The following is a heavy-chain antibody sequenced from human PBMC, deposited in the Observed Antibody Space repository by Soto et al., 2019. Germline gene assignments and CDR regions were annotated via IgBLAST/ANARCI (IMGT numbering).Heavy chain of an antibody. CDR2: ISYDGSNK. CDR1: GFTFSSYG. CDR3: AKPLGVGFYYYFGMVV. D-gene: IGHD1-26*01. Sequence: QTGGSLRLSCAASGFTFSSYGMHWVRQAPGKGLEWVAVISYDGSNKYYADSVKGRFTISRDNSKNTLYLQMNSLRAEDTAVYYCAKPLGVGFYYYFGMVVWGQGTTVTVSS. V-gene: IGHV3-30*18. J-gene: IGHJ6*02.